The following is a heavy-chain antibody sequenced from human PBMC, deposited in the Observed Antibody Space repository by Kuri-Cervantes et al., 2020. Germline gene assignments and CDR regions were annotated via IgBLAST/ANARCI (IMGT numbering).Heavy chain of an antibody. CDR2: ISAYNGDT. CDR1: GYTFTSYG. J-gene: IGHJ3*02. CDR3: ATGGDTAMFYDAFDI. D-gene: IGHD5-18*01. V-gene: IGHV1-18*01. Sequence: ASVKVSCKASGYTFTSYGISWVRQAPGQGLEWMGWISAYNGDTNYAQKFQGRVTMTEDTSTDTAYMELSSLRSEDTAVYYCATGGDTAMFYDAFDIWGQGTMVTVSS.